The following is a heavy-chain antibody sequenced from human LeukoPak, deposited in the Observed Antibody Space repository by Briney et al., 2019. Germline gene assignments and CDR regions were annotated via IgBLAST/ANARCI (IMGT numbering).Heavy chain of an antibody. J-gene: IGHJ4*02. Sequence: PSETLSLTCAVSRGSVSSGSHYWSWIRQPPGKGLEWIGYIYYSGSANYNPSLKSRVTISVDTSKNQFSLKLSSVTAADTAVYYCARRSGRNRKPYCGGDCYLDLWGQGTLVTVSS. CDR1: RGSVSSGSHY. V-gene: IGHV4-61*01. CDR2: IYYSGSA. D-gene: IGHD2-21*02. CDR3: ARRSGRNRKPYCGGDCYLDL.